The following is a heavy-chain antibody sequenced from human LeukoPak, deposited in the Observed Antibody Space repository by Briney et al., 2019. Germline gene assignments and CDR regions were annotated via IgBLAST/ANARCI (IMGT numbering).Heavy chain of an antibody. D-gene: IGHD5-24*01. CDR2: INPSGGST. Sequence: ASVKVSCKASGYTFTSYYMHWVRQAPGQGLEWMGIINPSGGSTSYAQKFQGRVTMTRDTSTSTVYMELSSLRSEDTAVYYCARAWVAAVEMATIRAFDYWGQGTLVTVSS. J-gene: IGHJ4*02. CDR1: GYTFTSYY. CDR3: ARAWVAAVEMATIRAFDY. V-gene: IGHV1-46*01.